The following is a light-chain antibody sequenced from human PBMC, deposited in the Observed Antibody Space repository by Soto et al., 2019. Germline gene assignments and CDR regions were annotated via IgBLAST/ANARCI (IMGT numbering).Light chain of an antibody. V-gene: IGLV3-21*01. CDR3: QVLDSGSAHVV. CDR1: DIGSKG. Sequence: SYELTQPPSVSVAPGKTASISCGGNDIGSKGVHWYQQKPGQAPVLVIYSDTDLPPVITERFSGSNSATLATLTISRVEAGDEADYYGQVLDSGSAHVVFGGGTKLTVL. CDR2: SDT. J-gene: IGLJ2*01.